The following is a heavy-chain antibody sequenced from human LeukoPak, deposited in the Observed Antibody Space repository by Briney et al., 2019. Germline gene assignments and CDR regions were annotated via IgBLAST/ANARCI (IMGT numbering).Heavy chain of an antibody. CDR1: GFTVSSNY. CDR2: LYSGGST. V-gene: IGHV3-53*01. Sequence: PGGSLRLSCAASGFTVSSNYMNWVRQAPGKGLEWVSVLYSGGSTYYADSVKGRFTISRDNSKNTLYLQMNSLRAEDTAVYYCARAIVVVPAAIFYFQHWGQGTLATVSS. J-gene: IGHJ1*01. CDR3: ARAIVVVPAAIFYFQH. D-gene: IGHD2-2*02.